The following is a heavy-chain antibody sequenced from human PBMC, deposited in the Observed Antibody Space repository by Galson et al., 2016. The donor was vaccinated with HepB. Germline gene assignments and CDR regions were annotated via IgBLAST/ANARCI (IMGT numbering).Heavy chain of an antibody. J-gene: IGHJ4*02. D-gene: IGHD6-19*01. CDR2: LCGRCGDM. CDR1: GFTFDKYG. V-gene: IGHV3-23*01. Sequence: SLRLSCAASGFTFDKYGMTWFRQAPGKGLEWVSTLCGRCGDMYYADSVKGRFTISRDDSKNTLYLHMNSLRVEDTAIYYCAIDPSQWHDLLFGNWAQGTLVTVSA. CDR3: AIDPSQWHDLLFGN.